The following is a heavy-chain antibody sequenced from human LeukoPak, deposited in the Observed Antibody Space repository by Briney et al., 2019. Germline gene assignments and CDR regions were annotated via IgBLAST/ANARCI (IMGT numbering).Heavy chain of an antibody. V-gene: IGHV5-51*01. CDR1: GYTFASYW. CDR2: IYPGDSDT. Sequence: GESLKISCKGSGYTFASYWIAWVRQMPGKGLEWMGSIYPGDSDTTYSSSFQGQVTISADKSIATAYLQWSSLKASDTAMYYCARHLGPWDYWGQGTLVTVSS. CDR3: ARHLGPWDY. J-gene: IGHJ4*02.